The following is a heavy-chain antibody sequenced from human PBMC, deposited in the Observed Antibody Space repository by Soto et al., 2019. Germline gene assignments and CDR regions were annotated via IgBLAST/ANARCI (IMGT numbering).Heavy chain of an antibody. CDR2: IYSGGST. D-gene: IGHD3-22*01. Sequence: PGGSLRLSCAASGFTVSSNYMSGVRQAPGKGLEWVSVIYSGGSTYYADSVEGRFTISRDNSKNTLYLQMNSLRAEDTAVYYSARGRTYYYDSRGYQKYYFDYWGQGTLVTVSS. V-gene: IGHV3-53*01. CDR1: GFTVSSNY. CDR3: ARGRTYYYDSRGYQKYYFDY. J-gene: IGHJ4*02.